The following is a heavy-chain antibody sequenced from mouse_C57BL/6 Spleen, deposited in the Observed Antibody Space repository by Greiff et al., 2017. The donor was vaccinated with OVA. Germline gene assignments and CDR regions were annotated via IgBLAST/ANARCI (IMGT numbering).Heavy chain of an antibody. CDR3: ARRGIYDYDGYAMDY. CDR2: IYPGSGST. V-gene: IGHV1-55*01. D-gene: IGHD2-4*01. J-gene: IGHJ4*01. CDR1: GYTFTSYW. Sequence: QVQLQQPGAELVKPGASVKMSCKASGYTFTSYWITWVKQRPGQGLEWIGDIYPGSGSTNYNEKFKSKATLTVDTSSSTAYMQLSSLTSEDSAVYDCARRGIYDYDGYAMDYWGQGTSVTVSS.